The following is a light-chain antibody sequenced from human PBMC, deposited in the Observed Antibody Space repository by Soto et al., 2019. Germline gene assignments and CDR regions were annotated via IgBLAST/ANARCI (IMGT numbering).Light chain of an antibody. Sequence: AIQMTQSPSSLSASVGARVPITCRASQGIRNDLDWFQQQPGKAPKLLIYAASNLQGGVPARFSGSGSGTDFTLTISSLQPEDFATYYCLQKYFYPFTFGPGTKVDIK. CDR1: QGIRND. J-gene: IGKJ3*01. CDR2: AAS. CDR3: LQKYFYPFT. V-gene: IGKV1-6*01.